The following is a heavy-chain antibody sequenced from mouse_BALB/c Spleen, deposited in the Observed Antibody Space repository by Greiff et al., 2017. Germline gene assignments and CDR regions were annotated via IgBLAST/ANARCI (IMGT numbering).Heavy chain of an antibody. CDR3: ARSPYYRGAMDY. V-gene: IGHV1-7*01. D-gene: IGHD2-14*01. J-gene: IGHJ4*01. CDR2: INPSTGYT. CDR1: GYTFTSYW. Sequence: VMLVESGAELAKPGASVKMSCKASGYTFTSYWMHWVKQRPGQGLEWIGYINPSTGYTEYNQKFKDKATLTADKSSSTAYMQLSSLTSEDSAVYYCARSPYYRGAMDYWGQGTSVTVSS.